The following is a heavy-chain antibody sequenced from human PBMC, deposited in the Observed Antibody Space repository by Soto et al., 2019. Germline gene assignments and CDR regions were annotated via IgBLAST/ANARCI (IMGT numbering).Heavy chain of an antibody. CDR3: ANDHYSSSWVFDY. J-gene: IGHJ4*02. CDR2: VSGRGGST. Sequence: LSLTCAASGFTFSSYAMSWVRQAPGKGLEWVSAVSGRGGSTYDADSVKGRFTISRDNSKNTLFLQMNSLRDEDTVVYYCANDHYSSSWVFDYWGQGTLVTVSS. D-gene: IGHD6-13*01. V-gene: IGHV3-23*01. CDR1: GFTFSSYA.